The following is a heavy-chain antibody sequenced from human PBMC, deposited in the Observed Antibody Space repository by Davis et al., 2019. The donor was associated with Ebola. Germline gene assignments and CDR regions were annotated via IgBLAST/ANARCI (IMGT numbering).Heavy chain of an antibody. CDR3: ARGDYYGSGSSDY. V-gene: IGHV4-61*01. Sequence: PSETLSLTCTVSGGSVSSGSYYWSWIRQPPGKGLEWIGYIYYSGSTNYNPSLKSRVTISVDTSKNQFSLKLSSVTAADTTVYYCARGDYYGSGSSDYWGQGTLVTVSS. J-gene: IGHJ4*02. D-gene: IGHD3-10*01. CDR2: IYYSGST. CDR1: GGSVSSGSYY.